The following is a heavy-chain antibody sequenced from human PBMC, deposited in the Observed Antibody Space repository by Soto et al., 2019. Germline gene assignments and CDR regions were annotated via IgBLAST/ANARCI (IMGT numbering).Heavy chain of an antibody. Sequence: QIRVVQSGAEVKKPGDSVKVSCKTSGYIFSDYGINGVRQAPGQGLEWMGWISTYSGNANLPQKFQGRVTMSTDTSTRTAYMELRSLKSDDTAVYYCAKRTSGTTWGESDYWGQGTLVTVSS. CDR3: AKRTSGTTWGESDY. V-gene: IGHV1-18*04. CDR1: GYIFSDYG. D-gene: IGHD3-16*01. J-gene: IGHJ4*02. CDR2: ISTYSGNA.